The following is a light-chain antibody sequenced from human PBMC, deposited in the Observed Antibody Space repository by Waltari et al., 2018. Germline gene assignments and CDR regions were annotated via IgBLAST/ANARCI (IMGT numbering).Light chain of an antibody. CDR2: HAS. Sequence: IVLTQSPGTLSLSPGERATLSCSASQGVGKYLAWYQQRPGQAPRLLLYHASIRDTGIPDRFSGSGFGTDFSLTISRLEPEDFAVYYCQKYDFLPATFGQGTTVEIK. V-gene: IGKV3-20*01. CDR3: QKYDFLPAT. CDR1: QGVGKY. J-gene: IGKJ1*01.